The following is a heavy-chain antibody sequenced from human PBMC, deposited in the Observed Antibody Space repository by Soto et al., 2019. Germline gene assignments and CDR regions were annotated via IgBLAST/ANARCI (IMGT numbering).Heavy chain of an antibody. J-gene: IGHJ6*02. CDR3: AKASITIPLYGRGV. CDR1: GFTFNIYP. V-gene: IGHV3-23*01. Sequence: GGSLRLSCAASGFTFNIYPMTWVRQAPGKGLEWVSAISGTAGITYYADSVKGRFTISRDNSKNTLYLQMNSLRPEDTAVYFCAKASITIPLYGRGVWGQGPTVTVAS. D-gene: IGHD3-3*01. CDR2: ISGTAGIT.